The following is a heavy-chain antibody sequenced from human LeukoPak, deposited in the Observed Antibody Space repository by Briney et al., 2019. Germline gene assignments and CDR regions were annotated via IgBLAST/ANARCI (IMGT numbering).Heavy chain of an antibody. Sequence: GGSLRLSCAASGFTFSLYWISWVRQTPGKGLEWVANIKQDGSKKEYVDSVKGRFTISRDNAKKSLYLQMDSLRAEDTAVYYCAREGEGGFDIWGQGTMVTVSA. J-gene: IGHJ3*02. CDR3: AREGEGGFDI. V-gene: IGHV3-7*01. CDR1: GFTFSLYW. D-gene: IGHD3-16*01. CDR2: IKQDGSKK.